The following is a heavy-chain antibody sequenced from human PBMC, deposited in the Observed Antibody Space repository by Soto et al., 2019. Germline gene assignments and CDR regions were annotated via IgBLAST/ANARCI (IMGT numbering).Heavy chain of an antibody. J-gene: IGHJ5*02. CDR1: GGSFSGYY. CDR2: INHSGNT. V-gene: IGHV4-34*01. CDR3: TSEPYYVGHWFDH. D-gene: IGHD3-10*02. Sequence: SETLSLTCAVSGGSFSGYYWTWIRQPPGKGLDLVGQINHSGNTIYNPSLKSRVTMSVDMSKNQFSLRLKSVTAADTAVYFCTSEPYYVGHWFDHWGQGTLVTVSS.